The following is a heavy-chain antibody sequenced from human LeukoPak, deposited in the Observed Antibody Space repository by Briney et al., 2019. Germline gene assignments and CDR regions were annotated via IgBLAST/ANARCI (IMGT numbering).Heavy chain of an antibody. CDR1: GYSFSSYW. CDR3: ARQGYTASSRFDY. V-gene: IGHV5-51*01. D-gene: IGHD6-13*01. Sequence: GESLKISCQGSGYSFSSYWIVWVRQMPGKGLEWMGIVYPGDSDTRYSPSFQGHVTISADKSISTAYLQWSSLKASDTAMYYCARQGYTASSRFDYWGQGTLVTVSS. J-gene: IGHJ4*02. CDR2: VYPGDSDT.